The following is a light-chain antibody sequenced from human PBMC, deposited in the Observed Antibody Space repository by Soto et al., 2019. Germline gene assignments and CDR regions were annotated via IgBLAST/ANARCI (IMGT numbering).Light chain of an antibody. CDR3: QKYDSGRYT. CDR1: QGISNY. Sequence: DIQMTQSPSSLSAPVGDRVTITCTASQGISNYLAWYQQKPGKVPKLLIYAASTLQSAVASRFSGSGSGTDCTLTISSLQPEDVATYYGQKYDSGRYTFGQGTKLEIK. CDR2: AAS. J-gene: IGKJ2*01. V-gene: IGKV1-27*01.